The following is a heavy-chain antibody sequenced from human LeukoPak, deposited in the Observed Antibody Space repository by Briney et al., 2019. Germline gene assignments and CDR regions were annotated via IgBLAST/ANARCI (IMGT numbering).Heavy chain of an antibody. V-gene: IGHV3-7*01. J-gene: IGHJ6*03. CDR2: INQDGTEI. D-gene: IGHD3-3*01. Sequence: GGSLRLSCAASEFMFSNYWMTWVRQAPGKGLEWVANINQDGTEIYYTDSVKGRFIISRDNAKNSLHLQMNSLRAEDTAVYYCARTGDDFWSGYLDYYMDVWGKGTTVTVSS. CDR1: EFMFSNYW. CDR3: ARTGDDFWSGYLDYYMDV.